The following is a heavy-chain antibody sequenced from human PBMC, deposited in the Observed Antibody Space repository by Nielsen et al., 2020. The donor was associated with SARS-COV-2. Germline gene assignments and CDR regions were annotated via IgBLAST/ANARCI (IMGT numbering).Heavy chain of an antibody. CDR1: GGSFSGYY. J-gene: IGHJ4*02. D-gene: IGHD3-22*01. CDR3: ARGPPITMIVVARPFDY. Sequence: SETLSLTCAVYGGSFSGYYWSWIRQPPGKGLEWIGEINHSGSTNYNPSLKSRVTISVDTSKNQFSLKLSSVTAADTAVYYCARGPPITMIVVARPFDYWGQGTLVTVSS. CDR2: INHSGST. V-gene: IGHV4-34*01.